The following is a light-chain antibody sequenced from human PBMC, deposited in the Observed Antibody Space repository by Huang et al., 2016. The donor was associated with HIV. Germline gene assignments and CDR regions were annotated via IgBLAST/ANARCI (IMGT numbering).Light chain of an antibody. CDR3: QQYHTDRT. CDR1: QDINNY. Sequence: AIRMTQSPSSLSASTGDRVNITCRASQDINNYLAWFQQKPGGAPKLLIYAAATLQSGVPSRCSGSGSGTEFTLTISCLQAEDFATYYCQQYHTDRTFGRGTKVEIK. J-gene: IGKJ4*01. V-gene: IGKV1-8*01. CDR2: AAA.